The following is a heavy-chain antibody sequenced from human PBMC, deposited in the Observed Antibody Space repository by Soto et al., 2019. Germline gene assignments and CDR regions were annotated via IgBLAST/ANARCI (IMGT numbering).Heavy chain of an antibody. CDR2: IIPIFGKA. CDR1: GGTFSSYA. D-gene: IGHD1-26*01. Sequence: QVQLVQSGAEVKKPGSSVKVSCKASGGTFSSYAISWVRQAPGQGLEWMGGIIPIFGKADYAQKVQGRVTITAHESTSTAYMELRSRSSEDTAVYYCASHSGSSPEGRYYYGMDVWGQGTTVTVSS. J-gene: IGHJ6*02. CDR3: ASHSGSSPEGRYYYGMDV. V-gene: IGHV1-69*12.